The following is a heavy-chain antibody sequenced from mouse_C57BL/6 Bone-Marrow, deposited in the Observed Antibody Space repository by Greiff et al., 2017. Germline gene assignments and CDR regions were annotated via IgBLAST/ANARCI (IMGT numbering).Heavy chain of an antibody. Sequence: QIQLQQPGAELVRPGPSVKLSCKASGYTFTSYWMHWVKQRPGQGLEWIGVIDPSDSYTNYNQKFKGKATLTVDTSSSTAYMQLSSLTSEDSAVYYCARSALYYDYDGFAYWGQGTLVTVSA. V-gene: IGHV1-59*01. CDR2: IDPSDSYT. J-gene: IGHJ3*01. CDR1: GYTFTSYW. D-gene: IGHD2-4*01. CDR3: ARSALYYDYDGFAY.